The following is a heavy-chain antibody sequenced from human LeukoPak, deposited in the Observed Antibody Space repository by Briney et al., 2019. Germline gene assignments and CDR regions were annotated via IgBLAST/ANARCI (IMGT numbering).Heavy chain of an antibody. CDR1: GYSISNDYY. CDR2: IFHSGST. Sequence: PSETLSLTCTVSGYSISNDYYWGWIRQPPGQGLEWIGTIFHSGSTYYNPSLQSRVTISVDTSKNQFSLKLSSVTAADTAVYYCARDFGDYGGYFDYWGQGTLVTVSS. CDR3: ARDFGDYGGYFDY. V-gene: IGHV4-38-2*02. J-gene: IGHJ4*02. D-gene: IGHD4-17*01.